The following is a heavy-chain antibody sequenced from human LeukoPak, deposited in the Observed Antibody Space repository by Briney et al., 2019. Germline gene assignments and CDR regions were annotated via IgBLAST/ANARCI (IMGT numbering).Heavy chain of an antibody. J-gene: IGHJ3*02. Sequence: PSETLSLTCTVSGGSISISSYYWGWIRQPPGKGLEWIGSIYYSGSTYYNPSLKSRVTISVDTSKNQFSLKLSSVTAADTAVYYCARYCSGGSCYSPSTFDIWGQGTMVTVSS. CDR1: GGSISISSYY. CDR2: IYYSGST. CDR3: ARYCSGGSCYSPSTFDI. D-gene: IGHD2-15*01. V-gene: IGHV4-39*07.